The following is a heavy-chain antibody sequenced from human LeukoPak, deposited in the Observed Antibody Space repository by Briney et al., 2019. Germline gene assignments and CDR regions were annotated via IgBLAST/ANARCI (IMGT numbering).Heavy chain of an antibody. V-gene: IGHV3-7*02. J-gene: IGHJ4*02. CDR1: GFTFSTYW. CDR2: IKQDGSEK. D-gene: IGHD2-21*02. Sequence: GGSLRLSCAGSGFTFSTYWMTWVRQAPGKGLEWVANIKQDGSEKYYVDSVKGRFTSSRDNAKSSLFLQMNSLRFEDTAVYYCARIVGVTEGWGYFDYWGQGALVTVSS. CDR3: ARIVGVTEGWGYFDY.